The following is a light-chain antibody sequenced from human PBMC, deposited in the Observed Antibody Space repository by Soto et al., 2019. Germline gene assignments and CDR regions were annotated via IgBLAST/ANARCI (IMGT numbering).Light chain of an antibody. V-gene: IGLV2-14*01. Sequence: QSALTQPASVSGSPGQSITISCTGTSSDVGGYNYVSWYQQHPGKAPKLMIYEVSNRPSGVSNRFSGSKSGNTASLTISGLQAEDEADYYCSSYTKTNTVVFGGGTKLTVL. CDR3: SSYTKTNTVV. J-gene: IGLJ2*01. CDR1: SSDVGGYNY. CDR2: EVS.